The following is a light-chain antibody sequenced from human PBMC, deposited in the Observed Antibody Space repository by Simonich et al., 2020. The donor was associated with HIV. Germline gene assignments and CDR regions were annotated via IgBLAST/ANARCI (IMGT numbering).Light chain of an antibody. CDR1: SSNIGSNT. CDR2: SIN. V-gene: IGLV1-44*01. CDR3: LAWDDSLNGWV. J-gene: IGLJ3*02. Sequence: QSVLTQPPSASGTPGQRVTISCSGSSSNIGSNTVNWYQQLPGTAPKLLIYSINQRPSGVPDRFSGSKSGTAASLAISGLQSEDEADYYCLAWDDSLNGWVFGGGTKLTVL.